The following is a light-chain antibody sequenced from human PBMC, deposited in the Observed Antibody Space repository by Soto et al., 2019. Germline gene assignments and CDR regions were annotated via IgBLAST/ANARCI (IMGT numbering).Light chain of an antibody. CDR3: QQYRGWPRT. V-gene: IGKV3-20*01. CDR2: GAS. CDR1: QTVGKNY. Sequence: IVLTQSPGTLSLSPGEGATLSCRASQTVGKNYLAWYQQKSGQAPRLLIHGASNRATGIPERFSGSGSGTDFTLTISRLEPEDFVAYYCQQYRGWPRTFGQGTKVEIK. J-gene: IGKJ1*01.